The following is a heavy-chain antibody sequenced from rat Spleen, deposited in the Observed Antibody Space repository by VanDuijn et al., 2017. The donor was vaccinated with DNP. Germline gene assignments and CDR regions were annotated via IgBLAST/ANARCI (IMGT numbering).Heavy chain of an antibody. J-gene: IGHJ3*01. V-gene: IGHV5-25*01. CDR1: GFTFSDYG. Sequence: EVQLVESGGGLVQPGRSMKLSCAASGFTFSDYGMAWVRQAPTKGLEWVAAISTGGGNTYYRDSVKGRFTISRDIPKTTLYLQMNSLRSGDTATYYCTRGANWEGNWFAYWGQGTLVTVSS. CDR2: ISTGGGNT. D-gene: IGHD5-1*01. CDR3: TRGANWEGNWFAY.